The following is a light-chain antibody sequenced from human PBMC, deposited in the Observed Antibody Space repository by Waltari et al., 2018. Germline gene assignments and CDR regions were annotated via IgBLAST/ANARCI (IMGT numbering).Light chain of an antibody. CDR3: QQRSNRPPMYT. V-gene: IGKV3-11*01. Sequence: EIVLTQSPATLSLSPGQGATLSCRASQSVNTKLAWYQQKPGQAPRLLIYDASNRATGIPGRFSGRGSGTDFTLTISSLEPEDFAVYYCQQRSNRPPMYTFGQGTKLEIK. CDR2: DAS. J-gene: IGKJ2*01. CDR1: QSVNTK.